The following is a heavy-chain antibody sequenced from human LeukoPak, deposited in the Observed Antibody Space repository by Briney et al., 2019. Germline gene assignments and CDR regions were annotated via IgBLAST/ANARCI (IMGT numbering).Heavy chain of an antibody. J-gene: IGHJ6*03. CDR2: ISGSGGST. CDR1: GFTFSNYA. CDR3: AKGGEMIHYYYMDV. Sequence: GGSLRLSCAASGFTFSNYAMRWVRQAPGKGLEWVSAISGSGGSTYYADPVKGRFTISRDNSNNTVYLQMNSLRAEDTAVYYCAKGGEMIHYYYMDVWGKGTTVTVSS. D-gene: IGHD3-22*01. V-gene: IGHV3-23*01.